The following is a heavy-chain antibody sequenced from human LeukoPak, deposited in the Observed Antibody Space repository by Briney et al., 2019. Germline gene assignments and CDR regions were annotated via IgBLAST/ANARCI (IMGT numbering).Heavy chain of an antibody. CDR2: VRPYNGDP. D-gene: IGHD1-1*01. J-gene: IGHJ6*02. CDR3: ARPYSANWHPHPYRMDV. V-gene: IGHV1-18*04. Sequence: GASVKVSCKASGDIFRRYGVTWARPAPGQGPEWMGWVRPYNGDPEYAQKFQGRVTMSTDTSTDTSYMELRSLGSDDTAVYYCARPYSANWHPHPYRMDVWGQGTTVIVSS. CDR1: GDIFRRYG.